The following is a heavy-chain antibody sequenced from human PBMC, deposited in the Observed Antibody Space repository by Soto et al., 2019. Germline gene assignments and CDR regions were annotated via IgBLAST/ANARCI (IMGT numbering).Heavy chain of an antibody. Sequence: QVQLVESGGGLDKRGGSLRLSCAASGFTFSDSYMSWIRQAPGKGLEWISYITFSGNTVYYADSLKGRFTISRDNAKNSLYLQMNRLRAEDTAVYYCARVSWREKYGMDVWGQGTTDTVSS. CDR1: GFTFSDSY. V-gene: IGHV3-11*01. J-gene: IGHJ6*02. CDR2: ITFSGNTV. CDR3: ARVSWREKYGMDV.